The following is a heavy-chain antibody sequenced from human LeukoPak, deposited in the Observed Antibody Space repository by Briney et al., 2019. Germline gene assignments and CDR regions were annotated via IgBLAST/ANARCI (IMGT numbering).Heavy chain of an antibody. V-gene: IGHV3-23*01. CDR3: AKRLFDSGTGGPFEI. Sequence: PGGSLRVSCAAPVSSFIRHSMSGVREGPEKGLECGSQITGGGHITYSADSLKGRFTISGDNSKNKLYLQMKSLRAEDTAVYYCAKRLFDSGTGGPFEIWGQGTDVTVSA. CDR1: VSSFIRHS. CDR2: ITGGGHIT. D-gene: IGHD3-10*01. J-gene: IGHJ3*02.